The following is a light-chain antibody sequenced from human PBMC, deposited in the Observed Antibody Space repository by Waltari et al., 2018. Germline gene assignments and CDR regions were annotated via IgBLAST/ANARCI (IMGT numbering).Light chain of an antibody. J-gene: IGKJ2*01. V-gene: IGKV1-5*01. Sequence: DIQMTQSPSTLSASVGDRVTITCRGSQSINSWLAWYQQKPGKAPKLLFYDASSLESGVPSRFSGSGSGSEFTLTISSLQPDDFTTYYCQQYNSYPYTFGQGTKLEIK. CDR2: DAS. CDR1: QSINSW. CDR3: QQYNSYPYT.